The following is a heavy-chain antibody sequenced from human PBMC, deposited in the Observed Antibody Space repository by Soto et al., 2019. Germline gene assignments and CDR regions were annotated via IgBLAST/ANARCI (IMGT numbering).Heavy chain of an antibody. D-gene: IGHD1-1*01. CDR2: IKQDGSEE. CDR1: GFTFSTYW. V-gene: IGHV3-7*01. J-gene: IGHJ5*02. Sequence: GGSLRLSCAASGFTFSTYWMSWVRQAPGKGLEWVASIKQDGSEEFYVGSVKGRFTISRDNAKNSLSLQMNSLRAEDTAVYYCVSLQWWFDPWGQGTLVT. CDR3: VSLQWWFDP.